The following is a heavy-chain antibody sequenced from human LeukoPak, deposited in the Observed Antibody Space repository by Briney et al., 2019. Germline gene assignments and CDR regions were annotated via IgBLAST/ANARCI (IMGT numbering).Heavy chain of an antibody. V-gene: IGHV3-23*01. CDR1: GFTFSSYA. D-gene: IGHD6-13*01. J-gene: IGHJ6*02. CDR3: AKAPGSYSSIWWIFGV. CDR2: ISGSGGII. Sequence: GGSLRLSCAASGFTFSSYAMSWVRQAPGKGLEWVSTISGSGGIISYADSVKGRFTISRDNSKNTLYLQMNSLRAEDTAVYYCAKAPGSYSSIWWIFGVRGQMAPVTVSS.